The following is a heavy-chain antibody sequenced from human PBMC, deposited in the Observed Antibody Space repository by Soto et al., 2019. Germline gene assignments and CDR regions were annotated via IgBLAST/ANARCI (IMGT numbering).Heavy chain of an antibody. J-gene: IGHJ4*02. Sequence: GGSLRLACAASGFTFSGSWMHWVRQAPGKGLVWVSRINGDGSGTSYADFVKGRFTISRDDAKNTLFLQMNGLRAEDTAVYYCARGIFGSGTANDYWGQGTLVTVSS. CDR3: ARGIFGSGTANDY. CDR1: GFTFSGSW. V-gene: IGHV3-74*01. CDR2: INGDGSGT. D-gene: IGHD3-10*01.